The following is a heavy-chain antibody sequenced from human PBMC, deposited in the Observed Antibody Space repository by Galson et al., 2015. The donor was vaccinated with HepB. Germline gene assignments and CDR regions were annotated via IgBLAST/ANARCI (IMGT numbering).Heavy chain of an antibody. CDR2: IIPIFGTA. D-gene: IGHD6-6*01. V-gene: IGHV1-69*06. CDR3: ARDEEQLVLGY. CDR1: GGTFSSYA. Sequence: SVKVSCKASGGTFSSYAISWVRQAPGQGLEWMGGIIPIFGTANYAQKFQGRVTITADKSTSTAYMELSSVTAADTAVYYCARDEEQLVLGYWGQGTLVTVSS. J-gene: IGHJ4*02.